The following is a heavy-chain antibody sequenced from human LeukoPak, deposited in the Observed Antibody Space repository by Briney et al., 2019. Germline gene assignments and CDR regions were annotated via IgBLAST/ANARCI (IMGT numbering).Heavy chain of an antibody. V-gene: IGHV5-51*01. J-gene: IGHJ4*02. D-gene: IGHD6-13*01. CDR2: IYPGDSDT. Sequence: GESLKISCKGSGYRFTTYWIGWVRQMPGKGLDWMGIIYPGDSDTRYSPSFQGQVTISADKSISTAYLQWSSLKASDTAMYYCARLRVYSSSWQPFDYWGQGTLVTVSS. CDR1: GYRFTTYW. CDR3: ARLRVYSSSWQPFDY.